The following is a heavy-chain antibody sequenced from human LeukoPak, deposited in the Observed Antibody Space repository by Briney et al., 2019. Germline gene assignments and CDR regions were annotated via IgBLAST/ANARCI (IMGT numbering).Heavy chain of an antibody. Sequence: SETLSLTCAVYGGSFSGYYWSWIRQPPGKGLEWIGEINHSGSTNYNPSLKSRVTISVDTSKNQFSLKLSSVTAADTAVYYCARDQPTMVRGVITGMDVWGQGTTVTVSS. D-gene: IGHD3-10*01. CDR2: INHSGST. CDR1: GGSFSGYY. J-gene: IGHJ6*02. CDR3: ARDQPTMVRGVITGMDV. V-gene: IGHV4-34*01.